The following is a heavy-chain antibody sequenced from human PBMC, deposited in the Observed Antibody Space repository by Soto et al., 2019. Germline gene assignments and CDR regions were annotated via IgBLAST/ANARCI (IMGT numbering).Heavy chain of an antibody. Sequence: QVQLVQSGAEVKKPGASVKVSCKASGYTFTSYDINWVRQAPGKGLEWMGRIIPILGIANYAQKFQRRVTITADKSTSTAYMELSSLSSEETAVYYCARVESSGQWGQGTLVTVSS. J-gene: IGHJ4*02. CDR1: GYTFTSYD. V-gene: IGHV1-69*09. CDR3: ARVESSGQ. CDR2: IIPILGIA. D-gene: IGHD3-22*01.